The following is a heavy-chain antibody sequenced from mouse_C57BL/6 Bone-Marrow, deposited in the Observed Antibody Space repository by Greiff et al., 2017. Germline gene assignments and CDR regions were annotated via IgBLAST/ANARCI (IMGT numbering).Heavy chain of an antibody. V-gene: IGHV1-76*01. CDR2: IYPGSGNT. CDR1: GYAFTDYY. D-gene: IGHD1-1*01. Sequence: QVQLQQSGAELVRPGASVKLSCKASGYAFTDYYINWVKQRPGQGLEWIARIYPGSGNTNYNEKFKGKATLTAEKSSSTAYMQLSSLTSEDSAVYFCAREGDDLSSGAYWGQGTLVTVSS. J-gene: IGHJ3*01. CDR3: AREGDDLSSGAY.